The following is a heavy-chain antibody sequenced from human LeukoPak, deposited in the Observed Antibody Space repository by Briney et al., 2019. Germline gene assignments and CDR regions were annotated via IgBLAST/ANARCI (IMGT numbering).Heavy chain of an antibody. CDR2: MNPNSGNT. Sequence: ASVTVSFKASGYSFTSYDINWVRQATGQGLEWMGWMNPNSGNTGYAQKFKGRVTLTRDTSITTAYMELSSLSSEDTAIYYCAREPSLHSSSSYNFWGQGTLVTVSS. V-gene: IGHV1-8*01. D-gene: IGHD6-6*01. J-gene: IGHJ4*02. CDR3: AREPSLHSSSSYNF. CDR1: GYSFTSYD.